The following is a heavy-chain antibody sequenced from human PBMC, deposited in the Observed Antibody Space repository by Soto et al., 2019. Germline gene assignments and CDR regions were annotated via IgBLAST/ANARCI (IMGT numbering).Heavy chain of an antibody. Sequence: EVQLAQSRAEVKKAGESLKVSCQASGYNFTIYWIGWVRQMPGKGLEWVGFIYPGDSDTRYSPSFQGQVTISADKSIRTAYLQWKSLKASDTAVYYCARLISGSYRVFDYWGQGTLVTVSS. CDR1: GYNFTIYW. J-gene: IGHJ4*02. CDR3: ARLISGSYRVFDY. CDR2: IYPGDSDT. V-gene: IGHV5-51*01. D-gene: IGHD1-26*01.